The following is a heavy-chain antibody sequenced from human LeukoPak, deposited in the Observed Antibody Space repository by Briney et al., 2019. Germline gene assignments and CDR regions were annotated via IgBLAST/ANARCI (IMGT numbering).Heavy chain of an antibody. Sequence: PSETLSLTCTVSGGSISSGDYCWGWIRQPPGKGLEWIGYIYYSGRTYYNPSLKSRVTISVDTTKNQFSLKLSSVTAADTAVYYCARNYYGSGSKKDAFDIWGQGTMVTVSS. CDR3: ARNYYGSGSKKDAFDI. V-gene: IGHV4-30-4*01. J-gene: IGHJ3*02. CDR2: IYYSGRT. CDR1: GGSISSGDYC. D-gene: IGHD3-10*01.